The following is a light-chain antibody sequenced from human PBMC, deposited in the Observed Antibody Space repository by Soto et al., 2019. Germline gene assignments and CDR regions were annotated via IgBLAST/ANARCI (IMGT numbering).Light chain of an antibody. V-gene: IGLV1-47*01. J-gene: IGLJ2*01. CDR2: RNN. CDR1: SSNIGSNY. Sequence: QSVLTQPPSASGTPGQRVTISCSGSSSNIGSNYVYWYQQLPGTAPKLLIYRNNQRPSGVPDRFSGSKSGTSASLAISGRRSEDAADYYCAAWDDSLSVVVFGGGTKLTVL. CDR3: AAWDDSLSVVV.